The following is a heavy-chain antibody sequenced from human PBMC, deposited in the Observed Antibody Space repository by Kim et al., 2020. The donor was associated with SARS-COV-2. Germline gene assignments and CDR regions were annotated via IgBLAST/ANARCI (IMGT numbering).Heavy chain of an antibody. V-gene: IGHV3-7*01. J-gene: IGHJ4*02. CDR1: GFMFNNYW. D-gene: IGHD3-10*01. CDR3: ARIYGAGNYHFDF. CDR2: MNQDGSEK. Sequence: GGSLRLSCAASGFMFNNYWMSWVRQAPGKGLEWVANMNQDGSEKYFVDSVKGRFTISRDNAKNSLYLQMNSLRAEDTAFYYCARIYGAGNYHFDFWGQG.